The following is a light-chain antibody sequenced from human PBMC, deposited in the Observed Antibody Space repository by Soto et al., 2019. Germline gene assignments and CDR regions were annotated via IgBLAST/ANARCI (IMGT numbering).Light chain of an antibody. V-gene: IGKV1-5*03. CDR1: QSISAW. CDR3: QQYDAYWT. CDR2: KAS. J-gene: IGKJ1*01. Sequence: DIQMTQSPSTLSASVGDSVSINCRASQSISAWLAWYQQKPGKAPNLLIYKASSLKSGVPLRFSGSGSGTEFTLTINSLQPDDFATYYCQQYDAYWTFGQGTKVDIK.